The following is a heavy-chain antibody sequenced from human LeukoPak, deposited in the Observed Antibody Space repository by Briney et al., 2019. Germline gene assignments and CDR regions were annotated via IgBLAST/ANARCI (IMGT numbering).Heavy chain of an antibody. D-gene: IGHD3-22*01. V-gene: IGHV3-30*03. J-gene: IGHJ4*01. CDR2: ISYDGSNK. CDR1: GFRLSNFG. Sequence: TGGPLRLSCAASGFRLSNFGVHWPRHARDKALEWVAVISYDGSNKYFADSVKGRFTISRDNSKNTLYLQMNSLRAEDTAVYYCATQDGYDNSGHYGYWGHGTLVTVSS. CDR3: ATQDGYDNSGHYGY.